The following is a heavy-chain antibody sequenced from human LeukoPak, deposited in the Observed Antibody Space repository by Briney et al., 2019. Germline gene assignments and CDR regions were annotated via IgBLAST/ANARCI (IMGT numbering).Heavy chain of an antibody. CDR3: ASFRAVAGTGY. CDR2: ISYDGSNK. CDR1: GFTLKSYA. Sequence: GSLRLFLGGPGFTLKSYANARVRQAPGQGLEGVAVISYDGSNKYYADSVKGRFTISRDNSKNTLYLQMNSLRAEDTAVYYCASFRAVAGTGYWGQGTLVTVSS. J-gene: IGHJ4*02. D-gene: IGHD6-19*01. V-gene: IGHV3-30-3*01.